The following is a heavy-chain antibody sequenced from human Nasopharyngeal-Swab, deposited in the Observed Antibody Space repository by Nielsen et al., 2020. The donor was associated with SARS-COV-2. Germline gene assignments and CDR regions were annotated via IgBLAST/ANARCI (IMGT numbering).Heavy chain of an antibody. CDR3: ARVTAYGFDI. CDR1: GFSFSSYW. Sequence: GESLKISCAASGFSFSSYWMSWVRQAPGKGLEWVANKNLYGSQKNFVDSVKGRFTISRDNAKNVVYLQMNTMRAEDTAVYYCARVTAYGFDIWGQGTMVTVSS. V-gene: IGHV3-7*01. J-gene: IGHJ3*02. CDR2: KNLYGSQK. D-gene: IGHD3-16*01.